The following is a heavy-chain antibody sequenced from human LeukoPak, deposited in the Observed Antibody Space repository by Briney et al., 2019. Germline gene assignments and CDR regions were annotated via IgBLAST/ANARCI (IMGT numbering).Heavy chain of an antibody. CDR3: ARDRGGDYFDY. CDR2: ISYDGSSK. D-gene: IGHD3-16*01. Sequence: PGRSLRLSCAASGFTFSSYAMHWVRQAPGKGLEWVAVISYDGSSKYYADSVKGRFTISRDNSKNTLYLQMNSLRAEDTAVYYCARDRGGDYFDYWGQGTLVTVSS. J-gene: IGHJ4*02. V-gene: IGHV3-30-3*01. CDR1: GFTFSSYA.